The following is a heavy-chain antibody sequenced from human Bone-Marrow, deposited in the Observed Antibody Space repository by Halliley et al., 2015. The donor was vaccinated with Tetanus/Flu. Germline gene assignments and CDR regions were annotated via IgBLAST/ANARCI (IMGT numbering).Heavy chain of an antibody. CDR3: ARDRVDRIVATGNYFFYGMDV. J-gene: IGHJ6*02. CDR2: SCNI. V-gene: IGHV3-21*01. Sequence: SCNIHYADSVKGRFTISRDNARNSLFLQMASLRVEDTAVYYCARDRVDRIVATGNYFFYGMDVWGQGTTVTVSS. D-gene: IGHD6-13*01.